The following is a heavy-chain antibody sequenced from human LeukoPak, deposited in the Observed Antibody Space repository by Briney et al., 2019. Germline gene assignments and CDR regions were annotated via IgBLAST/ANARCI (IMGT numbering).Heavy chain of an antibody. CDR3: ATTAVRQWLLFDI. CDR1: GGSISSSSYY. J-gene: IGHJ3*02. CDR2: IYYSGST. Sequence: SETLSLTCTVSGGSISSSSYYWGWIRQPPGKGLEWIGSIYYSGSTYYNPSLKSRVTISVDTSKNQFSLKLSSVTAADTAVYYCATTAVRQWLLFDIWGQGTMVTVSS. D-gene: IGHD6-19*01. V-gene: IGHV4-39*07.